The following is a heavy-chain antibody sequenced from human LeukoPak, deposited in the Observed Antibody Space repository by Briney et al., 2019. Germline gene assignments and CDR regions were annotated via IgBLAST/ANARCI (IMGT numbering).Heavy chain of an antibody. CDR3: ARAWALGYCSSTSCPYYGMDV. Sequence: SVKVSCKASGGTFSSYAISWVRQAPGQGLEWMGRIIPILCIANYAQKFQGRVTITADKSTSTAYMELSSLRSEDTAVYYCARAWALGYCSSTSCPYYGMDVWGQGTTVTVSS. D-gene: IGHD2-2*01. CDR1: GGTFSSYA. CDR2: IIPILCIA. J-gene: IGHJ6*02. V-gene: IGHV1-69*04.